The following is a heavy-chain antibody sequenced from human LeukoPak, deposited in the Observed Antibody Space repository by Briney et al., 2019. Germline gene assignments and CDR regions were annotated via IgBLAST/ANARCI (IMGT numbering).Heavy chain of an antibody. CDR1: GFTFSSYD. CDR2: ISNSGSSI. CDR3: ARCSGSSTYHSDDY. D-gene: IGHD2-15*01. V-gene: IGHV3-48*03. J-gene: IGHJ4*02. Sequence: PGRSLRLSCAASGFTFSSYDMNWVRQAPGKGLEWVSYISNSGSSIYYADSVRGRFTISRDNAKNSLSLQMNSLRAEDTAVYYCARCSGSSTYHSDDYWGQGTLVTVSS.